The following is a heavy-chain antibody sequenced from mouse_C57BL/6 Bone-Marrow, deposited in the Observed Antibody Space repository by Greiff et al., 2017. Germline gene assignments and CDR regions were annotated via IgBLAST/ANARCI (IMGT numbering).Heavy chain of an antibody. D-gene: IGHD2-4*01. Sequence: EVKLVESGGGLVKPGGSLKLSCAASGFTFSSYTMSWVRQTPEKRLEWVATISGGGGNTYYPDSVKGRFTISRDNAKNTLYLQMSSLRSEDTALYYCASHYDYDYFDYWGQGTTLTVSS. CDR3: ASHYDYDYFDY. CDR1: GFTFSSYT. V-gene: IGHV5-9*01. J-gene: IGHJ2*01. CDR2: ISGGGGNT.